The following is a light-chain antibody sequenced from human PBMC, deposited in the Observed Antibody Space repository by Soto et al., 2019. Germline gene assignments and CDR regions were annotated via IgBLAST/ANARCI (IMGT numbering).Light chain of an antibody. V-gene: IGLV2-8*01. CDR3: SSYAGTLV. CDR1: SSDVGGYNY. J-gene: IGLJ2*01. Sequence: QSVLTQPPSASGSPGQSVTISCTGTSSDVGGYNYVSWYQQHPGKAPKLMIYEVSKRPSGVPDRFSGSKSGNTASLTVSGLRAEDEADYYCSSYAGTLVFGGGTKLTVL. CDR2: EVS.